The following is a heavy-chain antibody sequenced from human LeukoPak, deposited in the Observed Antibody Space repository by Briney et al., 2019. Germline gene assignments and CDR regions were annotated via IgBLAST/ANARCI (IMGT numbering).Heavy chain of an antibody. J-gene: IGHJ3*02. CDR3: ARPLIVVVINDAFDI. Sequence: PGRSLRLSCAASGFTFSSYAMHWVRQAPGKGLEWVAVISYDGSNKYYADSVKGRFTISRDNSKNTLYLQMNSLRAEDTAVYYCARPLIVVVINDAFDIWGQGTMVTASS. D-gene: IGHD3-22*01. V-gene: IGHV3-30-3*01. CDR2: ISYDGSNK. CDR1: GFTFSSYA.